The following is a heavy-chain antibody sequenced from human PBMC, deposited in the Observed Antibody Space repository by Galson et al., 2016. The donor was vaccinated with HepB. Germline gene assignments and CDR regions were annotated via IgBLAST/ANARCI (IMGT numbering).Heavy chain of an antibody. CDR2: IYYSGST. V-gene: IGHV4-31*03. D-gene: IGHD3-22*01. Sequence: TLSLTCTVSGGSIRSGGYYWSWIRQHPGKGLEWIGNIYYSGSTYYNPSLKSRVTISVDTSKNQFSLKLSSLTAADTAVYFCARVKDLGYDSSGYRAFDTWGQGTMVIVSS. CDR3: ARVKDLGYDSSGYRAFDT. J-gene: IGHJ3*02. CDR1: GGSIRSGGYY.